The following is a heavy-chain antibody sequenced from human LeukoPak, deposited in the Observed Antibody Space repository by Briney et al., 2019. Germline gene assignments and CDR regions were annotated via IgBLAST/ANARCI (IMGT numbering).Heavy chain of an antibody. V-gene: IGHV3-9*01. CDR2: INRNSGND. D-gene: IGHD3-10*01. CDR1: GFTFRDYA. J-gene: IGHJ4*02. CDR3: VKDKVIEFDSGSLYSEKSFDY. Sequence: GSSLRLSCVGSGFTFRDYAMHWVRQVPGKGLEWVSGINRNSGNDSKVGSVKGRFIISRNKAKKSLNLQINNLSADDTAFRYFVKDKVIEFDSGSLYSEKSFDYWGKGTLVAVSS.